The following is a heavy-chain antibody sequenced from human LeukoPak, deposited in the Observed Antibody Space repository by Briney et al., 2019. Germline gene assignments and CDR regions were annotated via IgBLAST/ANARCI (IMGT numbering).Heavy chain of an antibody. J-gene: IGHJ5*02. Sequence: GGSLRLSCAASGFTLSNHWMTWVRQVPGRGPEWVANVNRDGSETYYLDSVKGRFTISKDNAKNSLYLQMNSLRAEDTALYHCARGRPNWFDPWGQGTLVTVSS. CDR3: ARGRPNWFDP. CDR2: VNRDGSET. CDR1: GFTLSNHW. V-gene: IGHV3-7*03.